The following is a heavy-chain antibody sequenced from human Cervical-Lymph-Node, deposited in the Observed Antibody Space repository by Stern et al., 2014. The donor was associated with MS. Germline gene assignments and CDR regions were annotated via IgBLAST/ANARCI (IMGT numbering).Heavy chain of an antibody. D-gene: IGHD1-26*01. CDR2: IMPILGTS. J-gene: IGHJ5*02. V-gene: IGHV1-69*01. CDR1: GGTLISYP. Sequence: QVQLGQSGAEVKKPGSSVKVSCQASGGTLISYPISWVRQAPGQGLEWLGGIMPILGTSNYAHKCQGRVTITADESTTTIYMELRSLKSEDTAVYYCARHLGSHESGWFDPWGQGTLVTVSS. CDR3: ARHLGSHESGWFDP.